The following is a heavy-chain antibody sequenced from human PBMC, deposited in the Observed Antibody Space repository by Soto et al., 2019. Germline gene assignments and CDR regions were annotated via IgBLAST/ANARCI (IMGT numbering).Heavy chain of an antibody. D-gene: IGHD5-12*01. CDR3: ARAGLTTLELATTY. CDR1: RYTFTDYY. J-gene: IGHJ4*02. V-gene: IGHV1-2*02. CDR2: IHPNSGVT. Sequence: QVQLVQSGAEVKKPGASVKVSCKASRYTFTDYYMHWVRQSPGQGLEWMGWIHPNSGVTKFPQKFQGRVIMIRDTSISTVYMELSRLTSDDTAVYYCARAGLTTLELATTYWGQGTLVTVSS.